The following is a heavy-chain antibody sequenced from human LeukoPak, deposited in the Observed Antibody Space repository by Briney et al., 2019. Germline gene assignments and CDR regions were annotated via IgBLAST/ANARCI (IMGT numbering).Heavy chain of an antibody. CDR2: ITTDGSST. Sequence: GGSLRLSCAASGFTFVSYWMHWVRQGPGKGLVWVSYITTDGSSTAYADSVKGRFTISRDNSKNTLYLQMNSLRAEDTAVYYCAKLRFLEWLLPFDYWGQGTLVTVSS. CDR1: GFTFVSYW. V-gene: IGHV3-74*01. CDR3: AKLRFLEWLLPFDY. J-gene: IGHJ4*02. D-gene: IGHD3-3*01.